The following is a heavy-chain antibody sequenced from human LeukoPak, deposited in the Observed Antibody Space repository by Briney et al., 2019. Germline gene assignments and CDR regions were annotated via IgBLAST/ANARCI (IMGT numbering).Heavy chain of an antibody. CDR2: IYHSGST. Sequence: PSQTLSLTCTVSGGSISSGGYYWSWIRQPPGKGLEWIGYIYHSGSTYYNPSLKSRVTISVDRSKNQFSLKLSSVTAADTAVNYCARSLGRFLEWSIDYWGQGTLVTVSS. CDR1: GGSISSGGYY. V-gene: IGHV4-30-2*01. D-gene: IGHD3-3*01. CDR3: ARSLGRFLEWSIDY. J-gene: IGHJ4*02.